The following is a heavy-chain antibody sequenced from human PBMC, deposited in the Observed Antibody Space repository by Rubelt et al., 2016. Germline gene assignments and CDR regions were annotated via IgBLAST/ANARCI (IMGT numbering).Heavy chain of an antibody. CDR1: GGSISSADW. Sequence: QVHLQESGSGLVKPSGTLSLTCGVSGGSISSADWWTWVRQSPGKGLEWIGETYHSEAANYNPSLKSRVSISIDKSKNQFSLKLFSVTAADTAIYYCARLGYCSGGSCYRFYMDVWGKGTTVTVSS. CDR2: TYHSEAA. D-gene: IGHD2-15*01. V-gene: IGHV4-4*02. CDR3: ARLGYCSGGSCYRFYMDV. J-gene: IGHJ6*03.